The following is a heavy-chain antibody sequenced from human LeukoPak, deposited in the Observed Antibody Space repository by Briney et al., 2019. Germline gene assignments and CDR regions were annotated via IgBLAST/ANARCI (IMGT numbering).Heavy chain of an antibody. D-gene: IGHD2/OR15-2a*01. J-gene: IGHJ4*02. CDR2: IYHSGST. CDR3: ARGIGGYFDY. Sequence: PSETLSLTCAVSGYSTSSGYYWGWIRQPPGKGLEWIGSIYHSGSTYYNPSLKSRVTISVDTSKNQFSLKLSSVTAADTAVYYCARGIGGYFDYWGQGTLVTVSS. CDR1: GYSTSSGYY. V-gene: IGHV4-38-2*01.